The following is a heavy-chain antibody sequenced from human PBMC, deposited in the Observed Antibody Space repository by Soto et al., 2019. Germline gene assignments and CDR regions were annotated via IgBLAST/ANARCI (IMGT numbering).Heavy chain of an antibody. J-gene: IGHJ6*02. V-gene: IGHV4-34*01. CDR1: GGSFGGYY. D-gene: IGHD1-26*01. CDR3: ARSGGDYYYGMDV. Sequence: SETLSLTCAVYGGSFGGYYWSWIRQPPGKGLEWIGDINHSGSTNYNPSLKSRVSISVDTSKKKFSLKVKSVTAADTAVYYCARSGGDYYYGMDVWGQGTTVTVSS. CDR2: INHSGST.